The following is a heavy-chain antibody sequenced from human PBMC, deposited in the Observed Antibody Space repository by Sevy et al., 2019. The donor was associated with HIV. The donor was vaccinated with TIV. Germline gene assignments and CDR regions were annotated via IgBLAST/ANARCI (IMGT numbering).Heavy chain of an antibody. CDR1: GFTFSNFW. J-gene: IGHJ4*02. CDR2: IKQDGSEN. V-gene: IGHV3-7*03. D-gene: IGHD2-21*02. CDR3: ARDHPSTAPFDY. Sequence: GGYLRLSCAASGFTFSNFWMSWVRQAPGKGLEFVANIKQDGSENFYADSVKGRFTISRDNAKNSLFLQMNNLRVEETAVYYCARDHPSTAPFDYWGQGTLVNVSS.